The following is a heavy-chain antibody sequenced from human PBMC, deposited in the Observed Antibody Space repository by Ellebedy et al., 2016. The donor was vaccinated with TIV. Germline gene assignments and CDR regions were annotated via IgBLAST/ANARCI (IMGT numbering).Heavy chain of an antibody. D-gene: IGHD2-15*01. CDR1: GYTFTSYA. V-gene: IGHV1-3*01. CDR3: ARVGGYCSGGSCYRKPFDY. CDR2: INAGNGNT. J-gene: IGHJ4*02. Sequence: ASVKVSCKASGYTFTSYAMHWVRQAPGQRLEWMGWINAGNGNTKYSQKFQGRVTITRDTSASTAYMELSGLRSEDTAVYYCARVGGYCSGGSCYRKPFDYWGQGTLVTVSS.